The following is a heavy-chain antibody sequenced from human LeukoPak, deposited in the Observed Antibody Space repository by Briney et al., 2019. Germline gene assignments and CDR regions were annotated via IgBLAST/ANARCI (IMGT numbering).Heavy chain of an antibody. D-gene: IGHD2-15*01. J-gene: IGHJ4*02. Sequence: AASVKVSCKASGYTFTSYGISWVRQAPGQGLEWMGWISAYNGNTNYAQKLQGRVTMTTGTSTSTAYMELRSLRSDDTAVYHCATRYCSGGSCSYFDYWGQGTLVTVSS. CDR1: GYTFTSYG. V-gene: IGHV1-18*04. CDR3: ATRYCSGGSCSYFDY. CDR2: ISAYNGNT.